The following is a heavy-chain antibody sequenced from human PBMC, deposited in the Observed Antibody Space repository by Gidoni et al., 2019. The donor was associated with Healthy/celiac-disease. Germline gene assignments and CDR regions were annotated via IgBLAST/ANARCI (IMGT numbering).Heavy chain of an antibody. J-gene: IGHJ3*02. CDR3: ARDRLWGAARPDAFDI. D-gene: IGHD6-6*01. V-gene: IGHV3-7*03. CDR1: GFTFGSYW. Sequence: EVQLVESGGGLVQPGGSLRLSCAASGFTFGSYWMSWVRQAPGKGLEWVANIKQDGSEKYYVDSVKGRFTISRDNAKNSLYLQMNSLRAEDTAVYYCARDRLWGAARPDAFDIWGQGTMVTVSS. CDR2: IKQDGSEK.